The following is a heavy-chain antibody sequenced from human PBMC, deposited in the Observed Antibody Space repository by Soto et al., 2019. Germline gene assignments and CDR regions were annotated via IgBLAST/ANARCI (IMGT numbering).Heavy chain of an antibody. Sequence: QVQLVQSGAEVKKPGSSVKVSCRASGDTFSSYAVSWVRQAPGQGLEWMGVIIPLLNTPRYVQKFQGRVTITADASATTAYMELSSLRSEDTAVYYCARESSSPNYYYYGMDVWGQGTTVTVSS. CDR2: IIPLLNTP. CDR1: GDTFSSYA. V-gene: IGHV1-69*01. CDR3: ARESSSPNYYYYGMDV. J-gene: IGHJ6*02. D-gene: IGHD6-6*01.